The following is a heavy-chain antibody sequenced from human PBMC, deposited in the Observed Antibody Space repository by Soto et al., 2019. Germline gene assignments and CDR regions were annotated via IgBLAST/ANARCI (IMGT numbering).Heavy chain of an antibody. D-gene: IGHD3-22*01. V-gene: IGHV1-69*05. Sequence: SVKVSCKXSGGTFSSYPITWVRQAPGQGLEWMGGTFPIFDRGNYAQKFQGRLTISKDTSKSQVVLTMTNMDPVDTATYYCARIYYDSSGYYPFDYWGQGTLVTVS. CDR1: GGTFSSYP. CDR3: ARIYYDSSGYYPFDY. J-gene: IGHJ4*02. CDR2: TFPIFDRG.